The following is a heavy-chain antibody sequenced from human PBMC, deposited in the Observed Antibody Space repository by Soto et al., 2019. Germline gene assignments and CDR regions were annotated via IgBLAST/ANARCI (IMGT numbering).Heavy chain of an antibody. CDR1: GGSISSYY. CDR3: GRDKVNIGVDGTHYFYGMDV. J-gene: IGHJ6*02. D-gene: IGHD6-19*01. Sequence: PSETLSLTCTVSGGSISSYYWSWIRQPPGKGLEWIGYIYYSGSTKYNPSLKSRVTISVDTSKNQFSLKLSSVTAADTAVYYCGRDKVNIGVDGTHYFYGMDVWGQGTTVTVSS. V-gene: IGHV4-59*01. CDR2: IYYSGST.